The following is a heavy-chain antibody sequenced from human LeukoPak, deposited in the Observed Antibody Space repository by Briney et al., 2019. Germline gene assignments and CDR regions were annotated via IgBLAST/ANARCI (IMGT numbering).Heavy chain of an antibody. CDR2: IYYSGST. CDR1: GGSISSSSHY. D-gene: IGHD1-26*01. J-gene: IGHJ3*02. CDR3: ARSYSGSYYIDAFDI. V-gene: IGHV4-39*01. Sequence: SETLSLTCTVSGGSISSSSHYWGWIRQPPGKGLEWIGSIYYSGSTYYNPSLKSRVTISVDTSKNQFSLKLSSVTAADTAVYYCARSYSGSYYIDAFDIWGQGTMVTVSS.